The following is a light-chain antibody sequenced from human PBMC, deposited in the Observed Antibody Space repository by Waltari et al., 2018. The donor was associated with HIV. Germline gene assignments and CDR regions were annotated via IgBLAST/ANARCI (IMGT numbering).Light chain of an antibody. J-gene: IGLJ2*01. V-gene: IGLV3-19*01. CDR3: SSRDSSNSPLL. Sequence: SSALTQDPTVSVALGQTVKITCQGDSLRNKYASWYQARPGQAPVLVIFSKNSRPSGIPDRFSGSTSGDTASLTIIGAQAEDEAAHFCSSRDSSNSPLLFGGGTKLTVL. CDR2: SKN. CDR1: SLRNKY.